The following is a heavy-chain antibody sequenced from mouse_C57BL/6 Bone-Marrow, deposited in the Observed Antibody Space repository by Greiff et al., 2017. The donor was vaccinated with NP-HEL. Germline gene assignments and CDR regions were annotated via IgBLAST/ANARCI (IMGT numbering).Heavy chain of an antibody. D-gene: IGHD4-1*01. Sequence: EVKLVESGEGLVKPGGSLKLSCAASGFTFSSYAMSWVRQTPEKRLEWVAYISSGGDYIYYADTVKGRFTISRANARNTLYLQMSSLKSEDTAMYYCTRKTDSLGSYAMDYWGQGTSVTVSS. J-gene: IGHJ4*01. CDR2: ISSGGDYI. V-gene: IGHV5-9-1*02. CDR1: GFTFSSYA. CDR3: TRKTDSLGSYAMDY.